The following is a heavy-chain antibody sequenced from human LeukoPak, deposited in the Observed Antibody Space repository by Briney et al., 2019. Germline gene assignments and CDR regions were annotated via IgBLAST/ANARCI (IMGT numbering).Heavy chain of an antibody. CDR1: GFTFSSHA. CDR2: ISGSGGST. Sequence: GGSLRLSCAASGFTFSSHAMSWVRQAPGKGLEWVSAISGSGGSTYYADSVKGRFTISRDNSKNTLYLQMNSLRAEDTAVYYCAKGGSIVGPLNHLDYWGQGTLVTVSS. V-gene: IGHV3-23*01. CDR3: AKGGSIVGPLNHLDY. D-gene: IGHD1-26*01. J-gene: IGHJ4*02.